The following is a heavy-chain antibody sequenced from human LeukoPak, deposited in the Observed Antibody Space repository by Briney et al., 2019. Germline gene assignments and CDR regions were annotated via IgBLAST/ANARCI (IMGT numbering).Heavy chain of an antibody. Sequence: RASQTLSLTCTVSGGSISSGGYSWSWIRQHPGKGLEWIGYIYYSGSTYYNPSLKSRVTISVDTSKNQFSLKLSSVTAADTAVYYCARSRFYDYDFWSGYVPDAFDIWGQGTMVTVSS. D-gene: IGHD3-3*01. CDR1: GGSISSGGYS. CDR3: ARSRFYDYDFWSGYVPDAFDI. V-gene: IGHV4-31*03. CDR2: IYYSGST. J-gene: IGHJ3*02.